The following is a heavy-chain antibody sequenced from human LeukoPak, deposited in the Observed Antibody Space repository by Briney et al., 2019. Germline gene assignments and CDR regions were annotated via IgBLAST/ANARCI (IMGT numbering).Heavy chain of an antibody. Sequence: SETLSLTCTVYGESFSGYYWSWIRQPPGKGLEWIGGVNHSGTTNHNPSLKSRVTISVDTSKNQFSLKLSSVTAADTAVYYRARTVNTMVRVPRNRYFDLWGRGTLVTVSS. CDR3: ARTVNTMVRVPRNRYFDL. D-gene: IGHD3-10*01. CDR2: VNHSGTT. CDR1: GESFSGYY. J-gene: IGHJ2*01. V-gene: IGHV4-34*01.